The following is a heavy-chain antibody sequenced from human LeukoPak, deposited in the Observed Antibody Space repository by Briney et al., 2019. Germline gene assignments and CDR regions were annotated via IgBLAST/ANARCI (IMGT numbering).Heavy chain of an antibody. Sequence: RASVKVSCKASGGTFSSYAISWVRQAPGQGLEWMGGIIPIFGTANYAQKFQGRVTITADESTSTAYMELSSLRSEDTAVYYCARGTSAVYYDFWSGDNWFDPWGQGTLVTVSS. D-gene: IGHD3-3*01. CDR1: GGTFSSYA. CDR2: IIPIFGTA. CDR3: ARGTSAVYYDFWSGDNWFDP. V-gene: IGHV1-69*13. J-gene: IGHJ5*02.